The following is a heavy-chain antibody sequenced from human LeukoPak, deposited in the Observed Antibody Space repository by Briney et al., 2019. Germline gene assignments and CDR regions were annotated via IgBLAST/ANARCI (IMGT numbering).Heavy chain of an antibody. J-gene: IGHJ3*02. CDR2: LNQDGNEK. CDR3: ARWGGSYGYDAFDI. CDR1: GFTFDKYW. Sequence: GGSLRLSCVASGFTFDKYWMGWVRQAPGKGLEWVASLNQDGNEKYYVDSVKGRFTISRDNAKNSLYLQMNSLRAEDTAVYYCARWGGSYGYDAFDIWGQGTMVTVSS. D-gene: IGHD5-18*01. V-gene: IGHV3-7*01.